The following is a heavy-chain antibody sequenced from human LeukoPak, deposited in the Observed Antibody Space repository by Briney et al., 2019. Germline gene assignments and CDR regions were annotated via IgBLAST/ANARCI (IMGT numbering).Heavy chain of an antibody. J-gene: IGHJ3*02. Sequence: GGSLRLSCAASGFTFSDALMSWVRQAPGKGLVWVSRINPDGRSTTYADSAKGRFTISRDNAKNTLYLQMNSLRAEDTAVYYCARDRPDAFDIWGQGTMVTVSS. V-gene: IGHV3-74*01. CDR2: INPDGRST. CDR3: ARDRPDAFDI. CDR1: GFTFSDAL.